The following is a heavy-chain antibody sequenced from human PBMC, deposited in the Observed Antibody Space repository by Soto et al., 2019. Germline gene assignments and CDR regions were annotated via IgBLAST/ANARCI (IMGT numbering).Heavy chain of an antibody. J-gene: IGHJ6*02. D-gene: IGHD2-15*01. CDR3: ARDRYGYCSGGSCYKVYYYYYYGMDV. V-gene: IGHV1-69*13. CDR1: GGTFSSYA. Sequence: SVKVSCKAPGGTFSSYAISWVRQAPGQGLEWMGGIIPIFGTANYAQKFQGRVTITADESTSTAYMELSSLRSEDTAVYYCARDRYGYCSGGSCYKVYYYYYYGMDVWGQGTTVTVSS. CDR2: IIPIFGTA.